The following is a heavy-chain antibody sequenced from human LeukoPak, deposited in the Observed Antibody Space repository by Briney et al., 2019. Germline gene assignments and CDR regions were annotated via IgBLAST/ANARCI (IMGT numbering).Heavy chain of an antibody. CDR3: EKMGNYMVRAALDY. J-gene: IGHJ4*02. D-gene: IGHD3-10*01. Sequence: GGSLRLSCAASRFTFSSYAMSWVRQAAGKGLEWVSAISGSGGSTYYADSVKGRFTISRDNSNNTLYLQMNRLRAEDTAVYYGEKMGNYMVRAALDYWGQGTLVIVSS. V-gene: IGHV3-23*01. CDR2: ISGSGGST. CDR1: RFTFSSYA.